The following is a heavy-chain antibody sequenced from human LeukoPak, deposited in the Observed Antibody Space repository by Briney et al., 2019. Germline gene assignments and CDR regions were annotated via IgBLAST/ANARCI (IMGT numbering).Heavy chain of an antibody. J-gene: IGHJ4*02. V-gene: IGHV4-59*08. CDR2: AYYSGHT. Sequence: SETLSLTCTVSGGSISDNYRSWIRQPPGKGLEWIGYAYYSGHTNYNSSLKSRVTMSLDTSKSQFSLRLSSVTAADTAVYFCARHPFATPFDYWGPGTLVTVSS. D-gene: IGHD2-15*01. CDR3: ARHPFATPFDY. CDR1: GGSISDNY.